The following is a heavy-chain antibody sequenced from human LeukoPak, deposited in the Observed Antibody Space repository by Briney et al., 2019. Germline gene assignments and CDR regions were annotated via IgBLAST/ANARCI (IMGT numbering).Heavy chain of an antibody. CDR2: IRYDGITK. CDR3: ARGVYYFDY. V-gene: IGHV3-30*02. CDR1: GFTFNSYG. J-gene: IGHJ4*02. Sequence: GGSLRLSCAASGFTFNSYGVHWVRQAPGKGLEWVSFIRYDGITKYYVDSVKGRFTLSRDNSKNTVYLQMNSLRAEDTAVYYCARGVYYFDYWGLGTLVTVSS.